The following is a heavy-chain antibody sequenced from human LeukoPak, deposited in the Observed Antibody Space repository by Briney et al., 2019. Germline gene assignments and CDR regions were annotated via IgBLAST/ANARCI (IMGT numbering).Heavy chain of an antibody. D-gene: IGHD1-1*01. J-gene: IGHJ5*02. CDR2: VYYDGSNR. Sequence: GTSLKLSCAASGFTFSTYAMHWARQPPGKGLEWVALVYYDGSNRYYGDFVKGRFTISRDNPKKTLYLQMNSLRAEDTAVYYCARAGTTIGGGYWFDPWGQGTLVTVSS. CDR3: ARAGTTIGGGYWFDP. CDR1: GFTFSTYA. V-gene: IGHV3-30*12.